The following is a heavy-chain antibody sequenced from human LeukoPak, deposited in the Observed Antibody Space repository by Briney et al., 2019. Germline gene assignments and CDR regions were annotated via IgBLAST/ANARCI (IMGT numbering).Heavy chain of an antibody. CDR1: GLTFSSNG. V-gene: IGHV3-30*18. CDR2: ISFDGSNK. Sequence: GGSLTLSRAASGLTFSSNGMQSVRQAPGKRLGWVAVISFDGSNKSYADSVKGRFPISRDNFKNTLYLQMNSLRAEDTAVYYCAKALTFYSGSYDYWGQGTLVTVSS. D-gene: IGHD1-26*01. J-gene: IGHJ4*02. CDR3: AKALTFYSGSYDY.